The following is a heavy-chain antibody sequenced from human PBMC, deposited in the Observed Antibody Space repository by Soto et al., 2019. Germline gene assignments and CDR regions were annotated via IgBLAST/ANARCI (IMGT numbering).Heavy chain of an antibody. CDR1: GGTFSSYA. D-gene: IGHD2-21*02. CDR2: IIPIFGTA. J-gene: IGHJ4*02. V-gene: IGHV1-69*13. Sequence: SVNVSCKASGGTFSSYAISWVRQAPGQGLEWMGGIIPIFGTANYAQKFQGRVTITADESTSTAYMELSSLRSEDTAVYYCARAYCGGDCYSWVLPFDYWGQGTLVTVS. CDR3: ARAYCGGDCYSWVLPFDY.